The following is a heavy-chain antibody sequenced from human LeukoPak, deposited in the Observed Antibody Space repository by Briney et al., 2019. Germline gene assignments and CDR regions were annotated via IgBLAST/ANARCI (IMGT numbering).Heavy chain of an antibody. D-gene: IGHD7-27*01. V-gene: IGHV3-21*01. Sequence: GGSLRLSCAASGFTFSSYSMNWVRQAPGKGLEWVSSISSSSSYIYYADSVKGRFTISRDNAKNSLYLQMNSLRAVDTAVYYCAGWGAGEGGYFDYWGQGTLVTVSS. CDR1: GFTFSSYS. CDR2: ISSSSSYI. CDR3: AGWGAGEGGYFDY. J-gene: IGHJ4*02.